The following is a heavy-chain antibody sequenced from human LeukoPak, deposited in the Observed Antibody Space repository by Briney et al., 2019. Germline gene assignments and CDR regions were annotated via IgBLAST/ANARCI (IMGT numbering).Heavy chain of an antibody. CDR1: GFTFSGHG. CDR2: INQGGSDK. D-gene: IGHD1-14*01. Sequence: GGSLRLSCAASGFTFSGHGMSWVRQAPGKGLEWVANINQGGSDKYYVDSVKGRFTISRDNANNLLYLQMNSLRGEDTAVYYCTRDRSRAEDDWGKGTLVTVSS. V-gene: IGHV3-7*01. CDR3: TRDRSRAEDD. J-gene: IGHJ4*01.